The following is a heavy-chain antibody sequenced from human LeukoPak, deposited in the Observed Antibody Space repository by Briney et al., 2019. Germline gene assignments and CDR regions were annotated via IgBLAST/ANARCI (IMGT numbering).Heavy chain of an antibody. CDR1: GGSISSGGYY. V-gene: IGHV4-30-2*02. J-gene: IGHJ4*02. CDR2: IYHSGST. CDR3: ARGRVGATTFDY. D-gene: IGHD1-26*01. Sequence: SQTLSLTCTVSGGSISSGGYYWSWIRQPPGKGLEWIGYIYHSGSTYYNPSLKSRVTISVDTSKNQFSLKLSSVTAADTAVYYCARGRVGATTFDYWGQGTLVTVSS.